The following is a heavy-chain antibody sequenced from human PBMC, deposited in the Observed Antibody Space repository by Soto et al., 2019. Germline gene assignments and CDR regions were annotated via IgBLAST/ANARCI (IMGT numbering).Heavy chain of an antibody. J-gene: IGHJ4*02. CDR2: IYHSGST. CDR3: ASGYSGYDYQGYYFDY. V-gene: IGHV4-30-2*01. CDR1: GGSISSGGYS. D-gene: IGHD5-12*01. Sequence: QLQLQESGSGLVKPSQTLSLTCAVSGGSISSGGYSWSWIWQPPGKGLEWIGYIYHSGSTYYNPYLKSRVTISVDRSQNQFSLKLSSVTAADTAVYYCASGYSGYDYQGYYFDYWGQGTLVTVSS.